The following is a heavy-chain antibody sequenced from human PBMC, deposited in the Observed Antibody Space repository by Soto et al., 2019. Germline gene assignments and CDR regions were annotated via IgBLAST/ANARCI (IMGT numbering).Heavy chain of an antibody. CDR1: GISFTTYA. D-gene: IGHD4-17*01. CDR2: VAGNVSNR. Sequence: GSLRLSCAASGISFTTYAMTWVRQAPGKGLEWVSTVAGNVSNRHYADFVKGRFTISRDNSKNTLSLQMNSLRAEDTAVYYCAGDYLRLNSLNGNYYSYGMDVWGQGTAVTVSS. V-gene: IGHV3-23*01. J-gene: IGHJ6*02. CDR3: AGDYLRLNSLNGNYYSYGMDV.